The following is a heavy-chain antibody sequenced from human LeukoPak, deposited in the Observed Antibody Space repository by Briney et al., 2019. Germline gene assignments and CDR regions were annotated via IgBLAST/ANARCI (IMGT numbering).Heavy chain of an antibody. J-gene: IGHJ4*02. D-gene: IGHD2-8*01. V-gene: IGHV4-59*08. Sequence: SETLSHTCTVSGGSISSYYWSWIRQPPGKGLEWIGYIYYSGSTNYNPSLKSRVTISVDTSKNQFSLKLSSVTAADTAVYYCARHRVVMRKRIEYYFDYWGQGTLVTVSS. CDR1: GGSISSYY. CDR2: IYYSGST. CDR3: ARHRVVMRKRIEYYFDY.